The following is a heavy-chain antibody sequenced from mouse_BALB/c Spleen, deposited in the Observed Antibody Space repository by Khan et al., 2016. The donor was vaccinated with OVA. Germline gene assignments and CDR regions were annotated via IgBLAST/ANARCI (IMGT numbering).Heavy chain of an antibody. CDR3: ASGYDCFAS. V-gene: IGHV1-26*01. CDR2: VNPNTDNI. J-gene: IGHJ3*01. Sequence: EVQLQQSGPDLVKPGASVKISCKASGYSFTLYYMSWVKQSHGKSLEWIGRVNPNTDNINYNQEFKGKAILTVDNSSNTAYMELRSLTSEDSAVDFCASGYDCFASWGQGTLVTVSA. CDR1: GYSFTLYY. D-gene: IGHD2-14*01.